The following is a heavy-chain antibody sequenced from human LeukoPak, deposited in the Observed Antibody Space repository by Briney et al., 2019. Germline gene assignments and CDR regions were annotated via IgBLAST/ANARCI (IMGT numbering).Heavy chain of an antibody. J-gene: IGHJ4*02. CDR3: ARVDMPTIPLHY. CDR1: GYSISSGYY. CDR2: IYHSVST. V-gene: IGHV4-38-2*02. D-gene: IGHD5-24*01. Sequence: PSETLSLTCTVSGYSISSGYYRGWIRQPPGKGLEWIGTIYHSVSTYYNPSLKSRVTISVDTSKNQFSLKLRSVTAADTAVYYCARVDMPTIPLHYWGQGTLVTVSS.